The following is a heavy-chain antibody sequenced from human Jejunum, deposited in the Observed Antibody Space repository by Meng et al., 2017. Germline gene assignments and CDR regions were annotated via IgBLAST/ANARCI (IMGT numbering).Heavy chain of an antibody. CDR1: GFIFSNAW. V-gene: IGHV3-15*01. CDR2: IKSKSDGETT. CDR3: TTLRLGY. J-gene: IGHJ4*02. Sequence: GGSLRLSCAASGFIFSNAWMTCVRQAPGKGLEWVGRIKSKSDGETTDYAAPVKGRFTISRDDSKNTLYLQMNSLKSEDTAVYYCTTLRLGYWGQGTLVTVSS. D-gene: IGHD3-3*01.